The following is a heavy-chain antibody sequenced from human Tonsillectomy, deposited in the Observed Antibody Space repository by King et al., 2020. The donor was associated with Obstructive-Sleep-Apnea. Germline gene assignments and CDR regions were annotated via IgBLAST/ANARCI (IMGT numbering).Heavy chain of an antibody. CDR3: ARDPRRVGFGELFTLLYYYFDY. CDR2: ISSSSSYI. CDR1: GFTFSSYS. V-gene: IGHV3-21*01. Sequence: QLVQSGGGLVKPGGSLRLSCAASGFTFSSYSMNWVRQAPGKGLEWVSSISSSSSYIYYADSVKGRFTISRDNAKNSLYLQMNSLRAEDTAVYYCARDPRRVGFGELFTLLYYYFDYWGQGTLVTVSS. D-gene: IGHD3-10*01. J-gene: IGHJ4*02.